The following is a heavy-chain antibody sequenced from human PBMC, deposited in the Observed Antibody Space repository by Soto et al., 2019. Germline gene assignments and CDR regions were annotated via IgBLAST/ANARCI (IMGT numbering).Heavy chain of an antibody. J-gene: IGHJ4*02. D-gene: IGHD2-2*01. CDR2: IYYTGNT. CDR3: AREHCISTSCYAKYFDY. CDR1: GGSISSGGYY. Sequence: QVQLQESGPGLVKPSQTLSLTCTVSGGSISSGGYYWSWIRQHPGKGLEWIGYIYYTGNTYYTPXLKSRVTMSVXXSXNXXSLKVYSVTAADTAVYYCAREHCISTSCYAKYFDYWGQGTLVTVSS. V-gene: IGHV4-31*03.